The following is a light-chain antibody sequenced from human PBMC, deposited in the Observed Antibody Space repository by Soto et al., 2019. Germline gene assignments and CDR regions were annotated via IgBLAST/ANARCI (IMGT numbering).Light chain of an antibody. CDR1: QSVGSK. V-gene: IGKV3-15*01. J-gene: IGKJ4*01. Sequence: EILMTQSPATLSVSPGERATLSCRASQSVGSKLAWYQQKPGQAPRLLIYGASTRATGIPARFSGSGSGTEFTLTISSLQSEDFAVYYCQQYNNRPPLTFGGGTKVEIK. CDR2: GAS. CDR3: QQYNNRPPLT.